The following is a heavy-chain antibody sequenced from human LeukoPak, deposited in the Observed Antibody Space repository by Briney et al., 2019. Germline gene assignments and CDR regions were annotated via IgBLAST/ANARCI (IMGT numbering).Heavy chain of an antibody. CDR1: GGSISSVTHY. D-gene: IGHD2-15*01. CDR2: VYYTRST. V-gene: IGHV4-39*07. J-gene: IGHJ6*04. Sequence: SETLSLTCTVSGGSISSVTHYWGWIRQSPGNGLESIASVYYTRSTYYNLSLKSRVTISVDTSKNQFSLNLSSIIAADTAVYYCARGIRSRRPPFPPLDVWGKGTTVTVSS. CDR3: ARGIRSRRPPFPPLDV.